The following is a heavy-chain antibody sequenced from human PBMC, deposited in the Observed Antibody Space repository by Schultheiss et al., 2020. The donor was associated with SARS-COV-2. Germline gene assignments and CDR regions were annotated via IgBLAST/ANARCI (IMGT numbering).Heavy chain of an antibody. Sequence: ASVKVSCKASGYTFTSYDINWVRQATGQGLEWMGWMNPNSGNTGYAQKFQGRVTMTRNTSISTAYMELSSLRSEDTAVYYCARGCEIAAAVDYWGQGTLVTVSS. CDR3: ARGCEIAAAVDY. J-gene: IGHJ4*02. CDR2: MNPNSGNT. D-gene: IGHD6-13*01. V-gene: IGHV1-8*01. CDR1: GYTFTSYD.